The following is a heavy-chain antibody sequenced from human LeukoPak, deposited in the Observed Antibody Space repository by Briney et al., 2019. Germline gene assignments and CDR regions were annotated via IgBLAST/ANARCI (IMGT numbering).Heavy chain of an antibody. J-gene: IGHJ4*02. D-gene: IGHD2-2*02. Sequence: GASVKVSCKASGYTFTTFGISWVRQAPGQGLGWMGWISPYNGNTNYAQNLQGRLTMTTDTSTTTAYMELRSLRSDDTAVYYCARMGCLSPSCYTLDYWGQGTLVTVSS. CDR1: GYTFTTFG. CDR2: ISPYNGNT. V-gene: IGHV1-18*01. CDR3: ARMGCLSPSCYTLDY.